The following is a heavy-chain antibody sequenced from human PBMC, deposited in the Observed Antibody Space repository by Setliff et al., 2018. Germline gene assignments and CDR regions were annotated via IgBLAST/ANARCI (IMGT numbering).Heavy chain of an antibody. CDR1: GFTFSSYA. Sequence: PGGSLRLSCAASGFTFSSYAMHWVRQAPGKGLEWVAVISYDGINNYYADSVKGRFTISRDNSKNTLFLQMNSLRHQDTAVYYCARRKAGRNSGSYYYYFDYWGQGTLVTVSS. J-gene: IGHJ4*02. D-gene: IGHD1-26*01. V-gene: IGHV3-30*01. CDR2: ISYDGINN. CDR3: ARRKAGRNSGSYYYYFDY.